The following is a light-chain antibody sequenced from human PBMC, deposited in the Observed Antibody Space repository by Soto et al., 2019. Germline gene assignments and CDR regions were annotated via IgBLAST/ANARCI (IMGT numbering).Light chain of an antibody. V-gene: IGLV2-14*02. CDR1: SSDVGTYNL. CDR3: SSYGGNNNVL. Sequence: QSALTQPASVSGSPGQSITISCTGTSSDVGTYNLVSWYQKDPGKAPKLMIYEGSKRPSGVPDRFSGSKSGNTASLTVSGLQAEDEADYYCSSYGGNNNVLFGGGTKLTVL. J-gene: IGLJ2*01. CDR2: EGS.